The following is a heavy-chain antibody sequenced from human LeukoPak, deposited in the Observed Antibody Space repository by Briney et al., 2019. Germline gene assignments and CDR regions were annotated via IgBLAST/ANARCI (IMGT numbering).Heavy chain of an antibody. CDR3: AKGESGIIRRHYFDY. CDR2: ISGRGDTT. Sequence: GGSLRLSCAASGFTFTRYVMSWVRQAPGKGLEWVSTISGRGDTTYYADSVKGRFTISRDNSRNTLFVQMDSLSADDTAVYYCAKGESGIIRRHYFDYWGQGTLVTVSS. V-gene: IGHV3-23*01. D-gene: IGHD1-14*01. CDR1: GFTFTRYV. J-gene: IGHJ4*02.